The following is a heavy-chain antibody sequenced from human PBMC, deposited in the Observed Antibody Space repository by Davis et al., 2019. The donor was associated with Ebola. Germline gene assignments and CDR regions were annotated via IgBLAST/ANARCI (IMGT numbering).Heavy chain of an antibody. CDR3: ARARGAVAAYFDS. V-gene: IGHV4-39*01. CDR1: GGSISSSSYY. CDR2: IYYSGST. D-gene: IGHD6-19*01. J-gene: IGHJ4*02. Sequence: PSETLSLTCTVSGGSISSSSYYWGWIRQPPGKGLEWIGSIYYSGSTCYNPSLKSRVTISVDTSKNQFSLNLSSVTAADTAVYFCARARGAVAAYFDSWGQGNLVTVSS.